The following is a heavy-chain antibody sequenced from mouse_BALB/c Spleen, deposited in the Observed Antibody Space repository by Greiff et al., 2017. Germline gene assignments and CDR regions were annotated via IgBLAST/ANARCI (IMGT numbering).Heavy chain of an antibody. J-gene: IGHJ2*01. Sequence: EVMLVESGTVLARPGASVKMSCKASGYTFTSYWMHWVKQRPGQGLEWIGAIYPGNSDTSYNQKFKGKAKLTAVTSTSTAYMELSSLTNEDSAVYYCTRHYGNYYFDYWGQGTTLTVSS. CDR3: TRHYGNYYFDY. CDR1: GYTFTSYW. D-gene: IGHD2-1*01. CDR2: IYPGNSDT. V-gene: IGHV1-5*01.